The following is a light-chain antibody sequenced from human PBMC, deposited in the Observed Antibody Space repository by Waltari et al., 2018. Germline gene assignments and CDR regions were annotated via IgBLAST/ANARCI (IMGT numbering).Light chain of an antibody. Sequence: QSALTQPASVSGSPGQPITISCTGPRSDVGGYNYVPWYQQYPGKAPKLIIYEVNNRPSGVSNRFSGSKSGNTASLTISGLQAEDEADYYCNSYTTISTLIFGGGTKVTVL. V-gene: IGLV2-14*01. CDR1: RSDVGGYNY. CDR2: EVN. J-gene: IGLJ2*01. CDR3: NSYTTISTLI.